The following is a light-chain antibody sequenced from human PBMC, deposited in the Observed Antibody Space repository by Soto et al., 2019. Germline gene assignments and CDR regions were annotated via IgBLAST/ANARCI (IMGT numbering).Light chain of an antibody. CDR2: DAS. Sequence: DVQMTQSPSTLSASVGDRVTVTCRASQSVSRWVAWYQQKVGKAPKLLIFDASSLESRVPSRFSGSGSGTEFTLTISSLHPDDAATYYCQQSHNFDPPTFGEGTNVEIK. J-gene: IGKJ4*01. CDR1: QSVSRW. V-gene: IGKV1-5*01. CDR3: QQSHNFDPPT.